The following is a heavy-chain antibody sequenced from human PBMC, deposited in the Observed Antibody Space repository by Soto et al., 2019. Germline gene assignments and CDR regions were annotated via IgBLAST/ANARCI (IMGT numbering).Heavy chain of an antibody. Sequence: GESLKISCKGSGYSFTSYWISWVRQMPGKGLEWMGRIDPSDSYTKYSPSFQGHVTISADKSISTAYLQWSSLKASDTAMYYCASNTNWNYYYGMDVWGQGPPVSVSS. V-gene: IGHV5-10-1*01. CDR1: GYSFTSYW. J-gene: IGHJ6*02. CDR2: IDPSDSYT. CDR3: ASNTNWNYYYGMDV. D-gene: IGHD1-1*01.